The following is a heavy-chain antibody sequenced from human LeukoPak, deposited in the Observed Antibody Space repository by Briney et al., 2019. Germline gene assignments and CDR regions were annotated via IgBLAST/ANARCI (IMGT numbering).Heavy chain of an antibody. Sequence: GGSLRLSCAASGFTVSSNYMSWVRQAPGKGLEWVSVIYSGGSTYYADSVKGRFTISRDNSKNTLYLQMNSLRAEDTAVYYCARVSISYYYDSSGYSNLMYYFDYWGQGTLVTVSS. V-gene: IGHV3-66*01. D-gene: IGHD3-22*01. CDR2: IYSGGST. CDR3: ARVSISYYYDSSGYSNLMYYFDY. CDR1: GFTVSSNY. J-gene: IGHJ4*02.